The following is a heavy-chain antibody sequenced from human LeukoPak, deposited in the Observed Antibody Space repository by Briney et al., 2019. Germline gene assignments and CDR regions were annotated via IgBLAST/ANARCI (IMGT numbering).Heavy chain of an antibody. V-gene: IGHV3-7*03. Sequence: GGSLRLSCAASGFTFSDHWMIWVRQAPGKGLEWVANIKQDGSEKNYVDSVKGRFTISGDNAKNSLYLQMNSLRAEDTAVYHCARDTNWYPIDYWGQGTLVTVSS. CDR3: ARDTNWYPIDY. CDR1: GFTFSDHW. D-gene: IGHD1-1*01. CDR2: IKQDGSEK. J-gene: IGHJ4*02.